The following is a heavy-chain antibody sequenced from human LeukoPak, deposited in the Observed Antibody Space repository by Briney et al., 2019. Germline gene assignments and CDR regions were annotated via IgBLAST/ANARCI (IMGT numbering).Heavy chain of an antibody. CDR3: ARDLQCGGDCHYDALDI. D-gene: IGHD2-21*02. V-gene: IGHV3-20*04. CDR1: GFTFDDYG. J-gene: IGHJ3*02. CDR2: INWNGGST. Sequence: GGSLRLSCAASGFTFDDYGMSWVRQAPGKGLEWVSGINWNGGSTGYADSVRGRFTISRDNAKNLLYLQMNSLRAEDTAVYYCARDLQCGGDCHYDALDIWGQGTLVTVSS.